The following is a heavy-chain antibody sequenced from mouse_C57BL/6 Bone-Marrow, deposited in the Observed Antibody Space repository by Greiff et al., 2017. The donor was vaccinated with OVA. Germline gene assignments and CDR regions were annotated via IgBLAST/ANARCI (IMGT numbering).Heavy chain of an antibody. J-gene: IGHJ3*01. CDR2: IDPSDSYT. CDR1: GYTFTSYW. V-gene: IGHV1-59*01. D-gene: IGHD1-1*01. Sequence: QVQLQQPGAELVRPGTSVKLSCKASGYTFTSYWMHWVKQRPGQGLEWIGVIDPSDSYTNYNQKFKGKATLTVDTSSSTAYMQLSSLTSEDPAVYYCARWGRFFAYWGQGTLVTVSA. CDR3: ARWGRFFAY.